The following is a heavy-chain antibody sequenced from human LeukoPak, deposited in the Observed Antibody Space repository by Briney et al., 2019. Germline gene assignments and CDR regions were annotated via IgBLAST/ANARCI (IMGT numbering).Heavy chain of an antibody. J-gene: IGHJ4*02. CDR3: ARPFYDSSGYPHYYFDY. CDR1: GYTFTSYY. Sequence: ASVKVSCKASGYTFTSYYMHWVRQAPGQGLEWMGIINPSGGSTSYAQKFQGRVTMTRDMSTSTVYMELSSLRSEDTAVYYCARPFYDSSGYPHYYFDYWGQGTLVTVSS. CDR2: INPSGGST. D-gene: IGHD3-22*01. V-gene: IGHV1-46*01.